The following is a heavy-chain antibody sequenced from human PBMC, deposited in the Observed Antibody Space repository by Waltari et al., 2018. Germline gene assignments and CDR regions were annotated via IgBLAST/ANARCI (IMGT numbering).Heavy chain of an antibody. CDR1: GFTFSSYG. CDR3: AKGAYYDSSGYQLDY. CDR2: IRDEGSNK. D-gene: IGHD3-22*01. Sequence: QVQLVESGGGVVQPGGSLRLSCAASGFTFSSYGMHWVRQAPGTGLEWVAFIRDEGSNKYYADSVKGRFTIARDNSKNTLYLQMNSLRAEDTAVYYCAKGAYYDSSGYQLDYWGQGTLVTVSS. J-gene: IGHJ4*02. V-gene: IGHV3-30*02.